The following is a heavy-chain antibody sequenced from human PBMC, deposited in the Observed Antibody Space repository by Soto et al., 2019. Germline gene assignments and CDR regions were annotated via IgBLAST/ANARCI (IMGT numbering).Heavy chain of an antibody. J-gene: IGHJ6*02. V-gene: IGHV1-69*13. CDR1: GGTFSSYA. CDR3: ARGKYYGSGSYYYYYGMDV. Sequence: VASVKVSCKASGGTFSSYAISWVRQAPGQGLEWMGGIIPIFGTANYAQKFQGRVTITADESTSTAYMELSSLRSEDTAVYYCARGKYYGSGSYYYYYGMDVWGQGTTVTVSS. D-gene: IGHD3-10*01. CDR2: IIPIFGTA.